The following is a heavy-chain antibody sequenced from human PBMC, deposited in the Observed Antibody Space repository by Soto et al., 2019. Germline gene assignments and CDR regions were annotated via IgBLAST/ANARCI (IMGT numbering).Heavy chain of an antibody. V-gene: IGHV3-33*01. CDR1: GFTFSSYG. CDR2: IWYDGSNK. D-gene: IGHD1-1*01. J-gene: IGHJ5*02. Sequence: SLRLSCAASGFTFSSYGMHWVRQAPGKGLEWVAVIWYDGSNKYYADSVKGRFTISRDNSKNTLYLQMNSLRAEDTAVYYCARWETITGGFDPWGQGTLVTVSS. CDR3: ARWETITGGFDP.